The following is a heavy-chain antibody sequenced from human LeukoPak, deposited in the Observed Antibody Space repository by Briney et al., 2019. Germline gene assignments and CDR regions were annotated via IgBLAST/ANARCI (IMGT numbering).Heavy chain of an antibody. CDR1: GFTFSSYT. D-gene: IGHD3-10*01. J-gene: IGHJ4*02. CDR3: MITSRTGYGSGSYN. Sequence: GGSLRLSCAASGFTFSSYTMHWVRQPPGRGLVWVARISSDASSTKYADSVSGRFTTSRDNAKNTLYLQMNSLRAEDTALYYCMITSRTGYGSGSYNWGQGTLVIVSS. CDR2: ISSDASST. V-gene: IGHV3-74*01.